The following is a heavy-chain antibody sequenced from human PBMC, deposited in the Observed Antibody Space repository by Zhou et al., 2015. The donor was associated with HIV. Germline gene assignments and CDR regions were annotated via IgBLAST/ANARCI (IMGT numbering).Heavy chain of an antibody. J-gene: IGHJ4*02. Sequence: QVQLVQSGAEVKKPGASVKVSCKVSGYTFTTYGISWVRQAPGQGLEWMGWISAYNGNTNYAQKLQDRVTMTTDTSTSTAYMELTNLRSEDTAVYYCARTKKWFLREYLEKWGQGTLVTVS. CDR2: ISAYNGNT. CDR3: ARTKKWFLREYLEK. V-gene: IGHV1-18*01. CDR1: GYTFTTYG. D-gene: IGHD3-22*01.